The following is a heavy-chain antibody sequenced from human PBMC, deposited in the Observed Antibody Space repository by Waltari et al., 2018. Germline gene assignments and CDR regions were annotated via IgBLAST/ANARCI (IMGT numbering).Heavy chain of an antibody. J-gene: IGHJ6*02. Sequence: QVQLQESGPGLVKPSQTLSLTCTVSGGSISSGSYYWSWIRQPAGKGLEWIGRIYTRWSTNYNPSLKSRVTISVDTSKNQFSLKLSSVTAADTAVYYCARARGGILTLYYYYGMDVWGQGTTVTVSS. CDR1: GGSISSGSYY. CDR2: IYTRWST. CDR3: ARARGGILTLYYYYGMDV. D-gene: IGHD3-9*01. V-gene: IGHV4-61*02.